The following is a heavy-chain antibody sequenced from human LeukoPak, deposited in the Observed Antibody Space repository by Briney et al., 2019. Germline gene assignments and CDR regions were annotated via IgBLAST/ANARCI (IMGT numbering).Heavy chain of an antibody. V-gene: IGHV4-4*09. D-gene: IGHD3-10*01. Sequence: PSETLSLTCTVPGGSISSYYWSWIRQPPGEGLGWIGYIYTSGSTNYNPSLKSRVAISVDTCKNQFSLKLSSVTAADTAVYYRARVWSPGDYYGSGSLIDYWGQGTLVTVSS. CDR1: GGSISSYY. J-gene: IGHJ4*02. CDR2: IYTSGST. CDR3: ARVWSPGDYYGSGSLIDY.